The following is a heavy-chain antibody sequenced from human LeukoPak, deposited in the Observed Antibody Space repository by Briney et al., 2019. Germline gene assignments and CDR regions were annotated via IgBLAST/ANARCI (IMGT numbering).Heavy chain of an antibody. CDR2: INRSGSA. Sequence: SETLSLTCAVYGGSFSGYYWSWIRQPPGKGLEWIGEINRSGSANYNPSLKSRVTISVDTSKNQFSLKLSSVTAADTAVYYCARSRGDYDILTGYYSLYYFDYWGQGTLVTVSS. V-gene: IGHV4-34*01. CDR1: GGSFSGYY. J-gene: IGHJ4*02. CDR3: ARSRGDYDILTGYYSLYYFDY. D-gene: IGHD3-9*01.